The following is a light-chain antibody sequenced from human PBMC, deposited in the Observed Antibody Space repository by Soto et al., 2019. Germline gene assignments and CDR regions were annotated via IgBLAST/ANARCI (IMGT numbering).Light chain of an antibody. CDR3: QQYYTTPVT. CDR2: WAS. CDR1: QTVLHGSNY. Sequence: DIVMTQSPDSLSVSLGERATINCKSSQTVLHGSNYLAWYQQRAGQPPKLLIYWASTRESGVPDRFSGSGSATDFTLTISSLQAEDVAVYYCQQYYTTPVTSGQGTKVEI. V-gene: IGKV4-1*01. J-gene: IGKJ1*01.